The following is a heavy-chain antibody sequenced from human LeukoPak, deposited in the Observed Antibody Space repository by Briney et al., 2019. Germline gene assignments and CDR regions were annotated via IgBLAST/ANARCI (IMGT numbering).Heavy chain of an antibody. Sequence: SETLSITCTVSGCSISSYYWSWIRQPPGKGLEWIGYIYYSGSTNYNPSLKSRVTISVDTSKNQFSLKLSSVTAADTAVYYCATLDGLNAFDYWGQGTLVTVSS. V-gene: IGHV4-59*01. D-gene: IGHD3/OR15-3a*01. J-gene: IGHJ4*02. CDR3: ATLDGLNAFDY. CDR2: IYYSGST. CDR1: GCSISSYY.